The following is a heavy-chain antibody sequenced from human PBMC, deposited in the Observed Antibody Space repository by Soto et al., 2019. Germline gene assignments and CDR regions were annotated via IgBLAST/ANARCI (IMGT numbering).Heavy chain of an antibody. Sequence: ASVKVSCKASGYNFVTYGITWVRQAPGQGLEWMGWISAYSGNKNYAQKFQGRVTLTTDKSTSTAYMELRSLRSDDTAVYFCARGGDCSSTSCYSPNYYYGLGVWGQGTTVTVSS. CDR3: ARGGDCSSTSCYSPNYYYGLGV. D-gene: IGHD2-2*02. J-gene: IGHJ6*02. V-gene: IGHV1-18*01. CDR1: GYNFVTYG. CDR2: ISAYSGNK.